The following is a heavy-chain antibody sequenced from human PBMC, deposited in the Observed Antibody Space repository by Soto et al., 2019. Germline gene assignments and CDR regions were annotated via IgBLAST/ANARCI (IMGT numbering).Heavy chain of an antibody. V-gene: IGHV3-30-3*01. CDR2: ISYDGSNK. D-gene: IGHD6-19*01. Sequence: GGSLRLSCAASGFTFSSYAMHWVRQAPGKGLEWVAVISYDGSNKYYADSVKGRFTISRDNSKNTLYLQMNSLRAEDTAVYYCARVRSSGWYNIRGAFDIWGQGTMVTVSS. CDR3: ARVRSSGWYNIRGAFDI. CDR1: GFTFSSYA. J-gene: IGHJ3*02.